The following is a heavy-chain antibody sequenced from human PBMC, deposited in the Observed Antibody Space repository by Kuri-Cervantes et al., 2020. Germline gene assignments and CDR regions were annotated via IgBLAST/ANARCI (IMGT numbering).Heavy chain of an antibody. CDR3: ARALNDYGRRGAFDI. J-gene: IGHJ3*02. D-gene: IGHD4-17*01. CDR2: IKQDGSEK. CDR1: GFTFSSYW. Sequence: GGSLRLSCAASGFTFSSYWMSWVRQAPGKGLEWVANIKQDGSEKYYVDSVKGRFTISRDNAKNTLYLQMNSLRAEDTAVYYCARALNDYGRRGAFDIWGQGTMVTVSS. V-gene: IGHV3-7*01.